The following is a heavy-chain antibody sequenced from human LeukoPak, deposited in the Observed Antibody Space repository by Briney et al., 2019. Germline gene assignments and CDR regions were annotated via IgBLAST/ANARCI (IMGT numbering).Heavy chain of an antibody. J-gene: IGHJ3*02. CDR1: GGSISGYY. CDR3: ARDSGYDAFDI. Sequence: SETLSLTCTVSGGSISGYYWSWIRQPPGKGLEWIGYIYYSGSTNYNPSLKSRVTISVDTSKNQFSLKLSSVTAADTAVYYCARDSGYDAFDIWGQGTMVTVSS. V-gene: IGHV4-59*01. CDR2: IYYSGST. D-gene: IGHD5-12*01.